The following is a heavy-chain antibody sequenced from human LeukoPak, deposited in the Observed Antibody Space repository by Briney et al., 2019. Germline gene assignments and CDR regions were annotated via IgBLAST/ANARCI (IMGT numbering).Heavy chain of an antibody. CDR2: IYYSGST. J-gene: IGHJ5*02. CDR3: AREVVSSSWWGGSEWFDP. D-gene: IGHD6-13*01. Sequence: SDTLSLTCTVSGGSISRYYWSWIRQPPGKGLEWIGYIYYSGSTNYNPSLKSRVTISVDTSKNQFSLKLSSVTAADTAVYYCAREVVSSSWWGGSEWFDPWGQGTLVTVSS. CDR1: GGSISRYY. V-gene: IGHV4-59*01.